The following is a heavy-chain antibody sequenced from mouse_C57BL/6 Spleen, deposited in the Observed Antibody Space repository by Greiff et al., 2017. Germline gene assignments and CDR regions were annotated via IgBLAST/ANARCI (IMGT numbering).Heavy chain of an antibody. CDR3: ARDVGSSYWYFDV. Sequence: VQLKQSGGGLVKPGGSLKLSCAASGFTFSSYAMSWVRQTPEKRLEWVATISDGGSYTYYPDNVKGRFTISRDNAKNNLYLQMSHLKSEDTAMYYCARDVGSSYWYFDVWGTGTTVTVSS. J-gene: IGHJ1*03. CDR2: ISDGGSYT. V-gene: IGHV5-4*01. CDR1: GFTFSSYA. D-gene: IGHD1-1*01.